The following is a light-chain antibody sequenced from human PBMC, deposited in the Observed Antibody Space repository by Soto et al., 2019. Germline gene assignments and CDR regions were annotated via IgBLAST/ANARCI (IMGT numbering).Light chain of an antibody. Sequence: EIGMTQSPATLSVSPEETASLSCRASQSAGNFLAWYQQKPGQAPRLLIYGASTRATGSPDRFSASGSATEFTLTISSLLSEDFAVYYCQQYNDWPRTFGQGTKVDI. J-gene: IGKJ1*01. CDR2: GAS. CDR3: QQYNDWPRT. CDR1: QSAGNF. V-gene: IGKV3-15*01.